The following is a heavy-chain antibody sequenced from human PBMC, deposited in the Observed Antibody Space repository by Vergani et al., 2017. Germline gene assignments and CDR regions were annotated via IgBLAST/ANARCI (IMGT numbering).Heavy chain of an antibody. V-gene: IGHV1-18*01. Sequence: QVQLLQSGLGGEVKKPGASVTVSCTASGYTFTRYSIRWVRQAHGQGLEWRGCISDFHRNTNYGQKFKVRVTLATDTSTSTAYLELRSLRSDDTAVYYCARGMGVGSGDAEPFDVWGQGTMVTVSS. D-gene: IGHD4-17*01. CDR3: ARGMGVGSGDAEPFDV. J-gene: IGHJ3*01. CDR2: ISDFHRNT. CDR1: GYTFTRYS.